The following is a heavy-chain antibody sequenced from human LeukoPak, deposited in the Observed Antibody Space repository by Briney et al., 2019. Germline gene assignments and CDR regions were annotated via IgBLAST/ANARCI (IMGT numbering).Heavy chain of an antibody. Sequence: SDTLSLLCTVSGGPISRGSYYCSWIRRPAGKGLEWTGRYYTSGSTNYNPSLKSRVTISVDTSKIQFSLKLSSVTAADTAVYYCARFGAARRGRLNRGSGFDYWGQGTLVTVSS. CDR2: YYTSGST. D-gene: IGHD6-6*01. CDR1: GGPISRGSYY. J-gene: IGHJ4*02. V-gene: IGHV4-61*02. CDR3: ARFGAARRGRLNRGSGFDY.